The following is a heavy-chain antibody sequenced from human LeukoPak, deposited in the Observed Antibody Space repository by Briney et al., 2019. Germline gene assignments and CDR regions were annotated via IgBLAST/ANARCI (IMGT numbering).Heavy chain of an antibody. D-gene: IGHD2-21*01. CDR1: GFTFSSYG. Sequence: PGGSLRLSCAASGFTFSSYGMSWVRQAPGKGLEWVSAISGSGGSTYYADSVKGRFTISRDNSKNTLYLQMNSLRVEDTAVYYCAKDIVRHIVVVSAVQGFDYWGQGTLVTVSS. V-gene: IGHV3-23*01. CDR3: AKDIVRHIVVVSAVQGFDY. J-gene: IGHJ4*02. CDR2: ISGSGGST.